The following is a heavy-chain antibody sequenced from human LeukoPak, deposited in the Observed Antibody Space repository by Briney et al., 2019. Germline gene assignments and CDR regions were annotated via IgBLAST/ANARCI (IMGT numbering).Heavy chain of an antibody. D-gene: IGHD3-9*01. CDR2: ITGSGGNT. Sequence: GGSLRLSCAASGFTFSNYATSWVRQAPGKGLEWVSAITGSGGNTYYADSVKGRFTISRDNSKNTLYLQMNSLRDEDTAVYYCAKWGDFDVLTGYYVPDFWGQGTLVTVSS. CDR3: AKWGDFDVLTGYYVPDF. V-gene: IGHV3-23*01. J-gene: IGHJ4*02. CDR1: GFTFSNYA.